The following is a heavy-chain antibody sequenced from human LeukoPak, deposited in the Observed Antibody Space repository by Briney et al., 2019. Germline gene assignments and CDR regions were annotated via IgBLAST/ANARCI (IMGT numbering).Heavy chain of an antibody. CDR1: GFTFSSHW. J-gene: IGHJ3*02. V-gene: IGHV3-23*01. CDR2: ISGSGGST. D-gene: IGHD3-22*01. Sequence: PGGSLRLSCAASGFTFSSHWMHWVRQAPGKGLEWVSAISGSGGSTYYADSVKGRFTISRDNSKNTLYLRMNSLRAEDTAVYYCATERDSSGYYGHAFDIWGQGTMVTVSS. CDR3: ATERDSSGYYGHAFDI.